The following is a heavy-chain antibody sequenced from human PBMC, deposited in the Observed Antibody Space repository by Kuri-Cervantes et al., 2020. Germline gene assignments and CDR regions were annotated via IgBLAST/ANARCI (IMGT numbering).Heavy chain of an antibody. V-gene: IGHV4-34*01. J-gene: IGHJ4*02. CDR1: GGSFSGYY. Sequence: GSLRLSCAVYGGSFSGYYWSWIRQPPGKGLEWIGEINHSGSTNHNPSLKSRVTISVDTSKNQFSLKLSSVTAADTAVYYCARDDCSGGSCYSDWGQGALVTVSS. D-gene: IGHD2-15*01. CDR2: INHSGST. CDR3: ARDDCSGGSCYSD.